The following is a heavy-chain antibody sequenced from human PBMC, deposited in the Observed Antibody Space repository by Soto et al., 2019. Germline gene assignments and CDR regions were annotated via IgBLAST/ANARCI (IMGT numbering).Heavy chain of an antibody. CDR2: IIPIFGTA. J-gene: IGHJ6*02. D-gene: IGHD3-22*01. V-gene: IGHV1-69*13. CDR1: GGTFSSYA. CDR3: ARVDYDSSGYSGDYYYYYGMDV. Sequence: GASVKVSCKASGGTFSSYAISWVRQAPGQGLEWMGGIIPIFGTANYAQKFQGRVTITADESTSTAYMELSSLRSEDTAVYYCARVDYDSSGYSGDYYYYYGMDVWGQGTTVTVSS.